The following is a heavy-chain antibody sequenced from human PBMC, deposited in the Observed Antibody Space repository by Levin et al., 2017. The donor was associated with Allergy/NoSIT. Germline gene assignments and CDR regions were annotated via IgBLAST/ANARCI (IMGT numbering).Heavy chain of an antibody. V-gene: IGHV5-51*01. J-gene: IGHJ2*01. D-gene: IGHD6-13*01. CDR2: IYPGDSDT. Sequence: GGSLRLSCKGSGYSFTSYWIGWVRQMPGKGLEWMGIIYPGDSDTRYSPSFQGQVTISADKSISTAYLQWSSLKASDTAMYYCARGGNSWYENWYFDRWGRGTLVTVSS. CDR3: ARGGNSWYENWYFDR. CDR1: GYSFTSYW.